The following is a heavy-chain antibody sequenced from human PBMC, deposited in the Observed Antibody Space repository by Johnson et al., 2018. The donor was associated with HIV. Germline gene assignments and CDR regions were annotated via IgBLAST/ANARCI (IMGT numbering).Heavy chain of an antibody. CDR2: ISYDGSNK. V-gene: IGHV3-30*07. D-gene: IGHD1-26*01. CDR3: ARDMGATLFLGAFDI. J-gene: IGHJ3*02. Sequence: ISYDGSNKYYADSVKGRFTFSRDHSKNTLYLQMNSLRAEDTALYYCARDMGATLFLGAFDIWGQGTKVTVSS.